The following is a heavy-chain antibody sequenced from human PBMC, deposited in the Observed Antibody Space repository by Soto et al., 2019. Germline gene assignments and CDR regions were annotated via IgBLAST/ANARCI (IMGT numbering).Heavy chain of an antibody. Sequence: EVQLVESGGGLVPPGGSLRLSCAGSRLSFSSYWMNWFRQAPGKGPEWVAIIKQDGSEKKYAESVKGRFIISRDNAKNSVFLQMNSLRDEDTAVYYCAGGIGWLIDYWGQGTLVTVSS. V-gene: IGHV3-7*03. CDR3: AGGIGWLIDY. J-gene: IGHJ4*02. CDR1: RLSFSSYW. CDR2: IKQDGSEK. D-gene: IGHD6-19*01.